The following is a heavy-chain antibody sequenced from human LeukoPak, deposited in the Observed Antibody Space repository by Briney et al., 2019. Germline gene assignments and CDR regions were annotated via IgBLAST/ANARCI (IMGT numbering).Heavy chain of an antibody. CDR1: GFSFSSYA. J-gene: IGHJ4*02. D-gene: IGHD2-21*02. Sequence: PGGSRRLSCGASGFSFSSYAMGWVRQAPGKGLEWVSSIKGGGGDPFYAESVRGRFTISRDNSKNTLYLQPNSLRAEDTAVYFCAKGGHDFNPFYCWGQGTLVTVSS. CDR3: AKGGHDFNPFYC. CDR2: IKGGGGDP. V-gene: IGHV3-23*01.